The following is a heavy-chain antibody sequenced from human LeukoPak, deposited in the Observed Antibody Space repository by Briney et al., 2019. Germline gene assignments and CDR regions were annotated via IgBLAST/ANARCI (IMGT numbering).Heavy chain of an antibody. V-gene: IGHV4-34*01. J-gene: IGHJ1*01. Sequence: SETLSLTCTVSGGSISSNYYWAWIRQPPGKGLEWIGEINHSGSTNYNPSLKSRVTISVDTSKNQFSLKLSSVTAADTAVYYCARGVGRRKEYFQHWGQGTLVTVSS. D-gene: IGHD1-26*01. CDR3: ARGVGRRKEYFQH. CDR1: GGSISSNYY. CDR2: INHSGST.